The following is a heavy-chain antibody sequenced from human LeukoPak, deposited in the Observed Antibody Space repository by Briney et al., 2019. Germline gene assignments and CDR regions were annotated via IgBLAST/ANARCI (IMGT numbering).Heavy chain of an antibody. CDR2: ISGSHTYI. J-gene: IGHJ4*01. V-gene: IGHV3-21*01. D-gene: IGHD1-26*01. Sequence: GGSLRLSCAASGFTVSSNYMSWVRQAPGKGLEWVSSISGSHTYIAYADSVKGRFTISRDNAKNSLYLQMNSLRADDTAVYYCARDREWEVFDYWGQEPWSPSPQ. CDR1: GFTVSSNY. CDR3: ARDREWEVFDY.